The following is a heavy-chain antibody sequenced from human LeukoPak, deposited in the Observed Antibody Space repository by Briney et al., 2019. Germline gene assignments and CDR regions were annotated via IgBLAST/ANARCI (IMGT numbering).Heavy chain of an antibody. CDR3: ARSIYDYVWGSYRLDAFDI. CDR2: IIPIFGTA. CDR1: GGTFSSYA. D-gene: IGHD3-16*02. J-gene: IGHJ3*02. Sequence: SVKVSCKASGGTFSSYAISWVRQAPGQGLEWMGGIIPIFGTANYAQKFQGRVTITADESTRTAYMELSSLRSEDTAVYYCARSIYDYVWGSYRLDAFDIWGQGTMVTVSS. V-gene: IGHV1-69*13.